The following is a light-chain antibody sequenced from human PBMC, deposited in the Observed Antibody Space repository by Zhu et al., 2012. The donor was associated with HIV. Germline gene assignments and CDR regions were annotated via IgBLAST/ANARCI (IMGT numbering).Light chain of an antibody. CDR2: DTS. Sequence: EIVLTQSPATLSLSPGDRATLSCRASQSISRYLAWFQQRRGQAPRLLIYDTSNRATGIPARFSGSGSGTDFTLTISSLEPEDFAVYYCQQRSNWPLSFGGGTKVE. CDR3: QQRSNWPLS. V-gene: IGKV3-11*01. J-gene: IGKJ4*01. CDR1: QSISRY.